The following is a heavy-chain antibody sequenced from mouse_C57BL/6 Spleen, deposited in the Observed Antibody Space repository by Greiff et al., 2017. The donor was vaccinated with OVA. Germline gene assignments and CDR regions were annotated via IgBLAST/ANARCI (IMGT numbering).Heavy chain of an antibody. CDR2: VWGGGST. J-gene: IGHJ4*01. D-gene: IGHD1-1*01. Sequence: QVQLQQSGPGLVAPSQSLSITCSFSGFSLTSFGVDWVRQPPGSGLERLGVVWGGGSTNYNSALMSRLSISKDNSKSQVFLEMNSLQTDDTAMYYCAKRDLSTSAMGYWGQGNSGTGS. V-gene: IGHV2-9*01. CDR3: AKRDLSTSAMGY. CDR1: GFSLTSFG.